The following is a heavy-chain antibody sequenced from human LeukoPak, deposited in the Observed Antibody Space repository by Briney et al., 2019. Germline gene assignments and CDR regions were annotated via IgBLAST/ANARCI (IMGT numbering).Heavy chain of an antibody. CDR1: GYTLTELS. D-gene: IGHD6-13*01. CDR3: ATQQLVRFVLRFQH. J-gene: IGHJ1*01. V-gene: IGHV1-24*01. CDR2: FDPEDGET. Sequence: ASVKVSCKVSGYTLTELSMHWVRQAPGKGLEWMGRFDPEDGETIRVTMTEDTSTNTAYMELSSLRSEDTAAYYCATQQLVRFVLRFQHWGQGTLVTVSS.